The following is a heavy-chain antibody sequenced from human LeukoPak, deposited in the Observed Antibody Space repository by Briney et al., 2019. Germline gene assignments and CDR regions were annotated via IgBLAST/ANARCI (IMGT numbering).Heavy chain of an antibody. CDR1: GFTFSSYW. CDR3: AREWEPGLGFDY. J-gene: IGHJ4*02. V-gene: IGHV3-74*01. D-gene: IGHD1-26*01. CDR2: INSDGSST. Sequence: PGGSLRLSCAASGFTFSSYWMHWVRQAPGKGLVWVSRINSDGSSTSYADPVKGRFTISRDNAKNTLYLQMNSLRAEDTAVYYCAREWEPGLGFDYWGQGTLVTVSS.